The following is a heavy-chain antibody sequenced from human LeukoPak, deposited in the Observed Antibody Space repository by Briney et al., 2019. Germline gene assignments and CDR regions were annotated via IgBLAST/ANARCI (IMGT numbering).Heavy chain of an antibody. V-gene: IGHV3-30*02. CDR2: IRYDGSNK. J-gene: IGHJ5*02. Sequence: PGGSLRLSCAASGFTFSSYGMHWARQAPGKGLEWVAFIRYDGSNKYYADSVKGRFTISRDNSKNTLYLQMNSLRAEDTAVYYCAKESRYQATASNAPFDPWGQGTLVTVSS. CDR3: AKESRYQATASNAPFDP. CDR1: GFTFSSYG. D-gene: IGHD1-26*01.